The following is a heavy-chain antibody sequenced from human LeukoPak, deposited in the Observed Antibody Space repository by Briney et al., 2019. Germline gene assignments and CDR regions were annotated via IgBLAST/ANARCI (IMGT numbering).Heavy chain of an antibody. CDR2: ISSRAATT. Sequence: GGSLRLSCAASGFIFSDYYMGWIRQAPGKGLEWVSYISSRAATTYYTDSVKGRFTISRDNAKNSLFLQMNSLRAEDTAVYYCAKDRHKGQLGYYFDYWGQGTLVTVSS. J-gene: IGHJ4*02. D-gene: IGHD6-13*01. CDR1: GFIFSDYY. CDR3: AKDRHKGQLGYYFDY. V-gene: IGHV3-11*04.